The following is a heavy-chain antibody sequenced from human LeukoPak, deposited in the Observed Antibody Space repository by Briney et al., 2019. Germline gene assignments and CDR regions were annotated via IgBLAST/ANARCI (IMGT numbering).Heavy chain of an antibody. CDR2: IYYSGST. Sequence: SETLSLTCTVSGGSISSYYWSWIRQPPGKGLEWIGYIYYSGSTNYNPSLKSRVTISVDTSKNQFSLKLSSVTAADTAVYYCARHSSGWYYFDYWGQGTLVTVSS. CDR3: ARHSSGWYYFDY. J-gene: IGHJ4*02. CDR1: GGSISSYY. D-gene: IGHD6-19*01. V-gene: IGHV4-59*01.